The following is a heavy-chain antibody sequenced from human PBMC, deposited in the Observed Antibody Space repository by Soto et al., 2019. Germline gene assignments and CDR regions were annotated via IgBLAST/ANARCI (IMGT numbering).Heavy chain of an antibody. Sequence: GSLRLSCAASGFTFSSYAMSWVRQAPGKGLEWVSAISGSGGSTYYADAVKGRFTISRDHSKNTLYLQMNSLRAEDTAVYYCAKAPQYYYDSSGASSYFDYWGQGTLVTVSS. CDR2: ISGSGGST. D-gene: IGHD3-22*01. CDR1: GFTFSSYA. V-gene: IGHV3-23*01. CDR3: AKAPQYYYDSSGASSYFDY. J-gene: IGHJ4*02.